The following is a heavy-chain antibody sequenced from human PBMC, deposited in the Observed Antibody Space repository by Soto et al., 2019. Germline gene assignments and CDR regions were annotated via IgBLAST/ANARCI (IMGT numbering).Heavy chain of an antibody. Sequence: SETLSLTCAVYGGSFSSYYWGGIRQPPGKGLEWIGEINHSGSTNYNPSLKSRVTISVDTSKNQFSLKLSSVTAADTAVYYCARAMSIAACFDYWGQGTLVTVSS. CDR3: ARAMSIAACFDY. CDR1: GGSFSSYY. D-gene: IGHD6-6*01. J-gene: IGHJ4*02. V-gene: IGHV4-34*01. CDR2: INHSGST.